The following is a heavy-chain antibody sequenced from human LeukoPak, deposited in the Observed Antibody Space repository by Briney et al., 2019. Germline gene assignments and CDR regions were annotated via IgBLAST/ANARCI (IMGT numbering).Heavy chain of an antibody. Sequence: QPGGSLRLSCAASGFTFSSYAMSWVRQAPGKGLEWVSAISGSGGSTYYADSVKGRFTTSRDNSKNTLYLQMNSLRAEDTAVYYCAKKQGYSYQYYFDYWGQGTLVTVSS. V-gene: IGHV3-23*01. CDR1: GFTFSSYA. D-gene: IGHD5-18*01. CDR3: AKKQGYSYQYYFDY. J-gene: IGHJ4*02. CDR2: ISGSGGST.